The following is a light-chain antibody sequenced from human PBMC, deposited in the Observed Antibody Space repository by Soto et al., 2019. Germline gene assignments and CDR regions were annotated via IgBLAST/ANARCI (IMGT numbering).Light chain of an antibody. CDR3: QQYNNWPRT. J-gene: IGKJ1*01. V-gene: IGKV3-15*01. CDR1: KSISSS. CDR2: GAF. Sequence: ELVMTLTQANLSVSQGERATLFCRARKSISSSLAWYQQKPGQAPRLLIYGAFTRATGIPARFSGSGSGTEFTLTISSLQSEDFAVYYCQQYNNWPRTFGQGTRWIS.